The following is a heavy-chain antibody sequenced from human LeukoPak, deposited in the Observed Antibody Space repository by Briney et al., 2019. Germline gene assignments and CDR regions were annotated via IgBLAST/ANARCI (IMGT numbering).Heavy chain of an antibody. CDR3: ARGDGVQLGFDY. J-gene: IGHJ4*02. V-gene: IGHV3-21*01. CDR2: ISSSSSYI. D-gene: IGHD5-18*01. CDR1: GFTFSSYS. Sequence: GGSLRLSCAASGFTFSSYSMNWVRQAPGKGMEWVSSISSSSSYIYYADSVKGRFTISRDNAKNSLYLQMNSLRAEDTAVYYCARGDGVQLGFDYWGQGTLVTVSS.